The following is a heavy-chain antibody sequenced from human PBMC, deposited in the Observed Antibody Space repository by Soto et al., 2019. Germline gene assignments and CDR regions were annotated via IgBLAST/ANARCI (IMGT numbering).Heavy chain of an antibody. J-gene: IGHJ5*01. D-gene: IGHD3-22*01. CDR3: ASADSSGWYDY. Sequence: GWSLRLSCAASGFTFSSYILNWVRQAPGEGLEWVSSISSSSTYIYYADSVKGRFTISRDNAKNSLYLQMNSLRAEDTAVYYCASADSSGWYDYWGHVTRDT. V-gene: IGHV3-21*01. CDR2: ISSSSTYI. CDR1: GFTFSSYI.